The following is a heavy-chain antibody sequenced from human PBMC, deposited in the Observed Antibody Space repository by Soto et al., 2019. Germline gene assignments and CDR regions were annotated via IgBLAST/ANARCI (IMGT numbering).Heavy chain of an antibody. Sequence: QVQLVQSGAEVRKPGASVKVSCKASGYTFTNYGISWVRQAPGQGLEWMGWIGGYKGSTNYAQKLQGRVTLTTDTHRHHAHMQLRRLSSEDADVYYCARHGLVTGMHWGCWGQGSLVSVCS. CDR3: ARHGLVTGMHWGC. CDR2: IGGYKGST. D-gene: IGHD5-18*01. J-gene: IGHJ4*02. CDR1: GYTFTNYG. V-gene: IGHV1-18*01.